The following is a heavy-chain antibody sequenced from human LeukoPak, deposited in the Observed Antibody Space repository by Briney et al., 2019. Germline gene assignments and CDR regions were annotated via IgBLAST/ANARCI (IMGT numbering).Heavy chain of an antibody. CDR3: ARCLSPRGSRLSANNGKYYFDY. CDR1: GYTFTGYY. D-gene: IGHD1/OR15-1a*01. V-gene: IGHV1-2*02. CDR2: INPNSGGT. J-gene: IGHJ4*02. Sequence: ASVKVSCKASGYTFTGYYMHWVRQAPGQGLEWMGWINPNSGGTNYAQKFQGRVTMTRDTSISTAYMELSRLRSDDTAVYYCARCLSPRGSRLSANNGKYYFDYLGQGTLVTVSS.